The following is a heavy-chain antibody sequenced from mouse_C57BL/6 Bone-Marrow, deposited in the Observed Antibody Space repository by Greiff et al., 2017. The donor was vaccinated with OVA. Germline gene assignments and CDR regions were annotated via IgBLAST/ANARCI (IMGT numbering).Heavy chain of an antibody. J-gene: IGHJ2*01. CDR1: GYTFTSYG. V-gene: IGHV1-81*01. CDR2: IYPRSGNT. D-gene: IGHD2-2*01. CDR3: KRLWLRQGVRYFDY. Sequence: QVQLQQSGAELARPGASVKLSCTASGYTFTSYGISWVKQRTGQGLEWIGEIYPRSGNTYYNEKFKGKVTLTADKSSSTAYMELRSLTSEDSAVYFCKRLWLRQGVRYFDYWGQGTTLTVA.